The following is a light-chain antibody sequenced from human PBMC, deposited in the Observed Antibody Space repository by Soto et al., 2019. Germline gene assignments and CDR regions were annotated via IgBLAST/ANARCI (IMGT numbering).Light chain of an antibody. CDR3: QHSTTWT. CDR2: AAS. Sequence: DIQMTQSPSSLSASVGDRVTIICRASQGISTYLNWYQQKPGKAPKLLIYAASSLQSGVPSRFSGSGSETDFTLTISSLQPEDFATYSCQHSTTWTFGQGTKVDTK. V-gene: IGKV1-39*01. CDR1: QGISTY. J-gene: IGKJ1*01.